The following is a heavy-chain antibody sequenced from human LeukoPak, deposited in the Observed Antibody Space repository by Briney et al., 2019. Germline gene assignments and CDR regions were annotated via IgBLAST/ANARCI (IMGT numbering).Heavy chain of an antibody. V-gene: IGHV4-34*01. CDR3: ARLPLRFLEWFYFDY. CDR2: INHSGST. Sequence: PSETLSLTCAVYGGSFSGYYWSWIRQPPGKGLEWIGEINHSGSTNYNPSLKSRVTISVDTSKNQFSLKLSSVTAADTAVYYCARLPLRFLEWFYFDYWGQGTLVTVSS. J-gene: IGHJ4*02. D-gene: IGHD3-3*01. CDR1: GGSFSGYY.